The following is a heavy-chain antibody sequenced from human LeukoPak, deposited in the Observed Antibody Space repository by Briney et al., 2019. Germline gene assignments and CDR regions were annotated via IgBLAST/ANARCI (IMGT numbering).Heavy chain of an antibody. Sequence: SETLSLTCTVSGGSISSSSYFWGWIRQPPGKGLEWIGTLYFGGSTYYNPSLKSRVTISVDTSKNQFSLKLSSVTAADTAVYFCARRYYYIDYWGQGNLVTVS. D-gene: IGHD5-18*01. CDR3: ARRYYYIDY. J-gene: IGHJ4*02. CDR1: GGSISSSSYF. V-gene: IGHV4-39*01. CDR2: LYFGGST.